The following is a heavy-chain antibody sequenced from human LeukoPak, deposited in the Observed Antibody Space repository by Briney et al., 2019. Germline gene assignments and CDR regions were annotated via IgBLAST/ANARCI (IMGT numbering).Heavy chain of an antibody. Sequence: SGTLSLTCAVSGGSISSSNWWSWVRQPPGKGLEWIGEIYHSGSTNYNPSLKSRVTISVDKSKNQFSLKLSSVTAADTAVYYCARVVFGIAAAGRSDYWGQGTLVTVSS. D-gene: IGHD6-13*01. J-gene: IGHJ4*02. CDR3: ARVVFGIAAAGRSDY. CDR2: IYHSGST. V-gene: IGHV4-4*02. CDR1: GGSISSSNW.